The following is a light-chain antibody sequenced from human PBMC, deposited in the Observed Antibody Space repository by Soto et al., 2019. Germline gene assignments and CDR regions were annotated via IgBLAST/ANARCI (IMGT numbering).Light chain of an antibody. V-gene: IGKV1-39*01. CDR3: QQTYTTPWT. Sequence: DIQMTQSPSSLSASVGDRVTITCRASQNIESYLNWHQQRPGKAPKLLIHDASSLQSGVPSRFSGSGSGTDFALTINNLQPEDFATFYCQQTYTTPWTFGQGTKVDIK. CDR1: QNIESY. CDR2: DAS. J-gene: IGKJ1*01.